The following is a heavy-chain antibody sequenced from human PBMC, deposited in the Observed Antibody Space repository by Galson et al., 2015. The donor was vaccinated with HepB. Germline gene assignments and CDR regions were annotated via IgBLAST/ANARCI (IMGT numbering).Heavy chain of an antibody. CDR3: ARRVSYYFDSSGYHQDY. Sequence: SLRLSCAGSGFTFSSYAMTRVRQAPGEGLEWVSGIIGSGDRTYYADSVKGRFTISRDNSKNTLYLQVNSLRAEDTAVYYCARRVSYYFDSSGYHQDYWGQGTLVTVSS. D-gene: IGHD3-22*01. CDR1: GFTFSSYA. CDR2: IIGSGDRT. J-gene: IGHJ4*02. V-gene: IGHV3-23*01.